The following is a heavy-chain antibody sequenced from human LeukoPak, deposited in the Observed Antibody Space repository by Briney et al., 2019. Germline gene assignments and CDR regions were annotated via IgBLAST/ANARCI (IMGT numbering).Heavy chain of an antibody. CDR2: IYYGGST. CDR3: ATLNYGGKSNDAFDI. Sequence: SETLSLTCTVSGGSISSYYWSWIRQPPGKGLEWIGYIYYGGSTNYNPSLKSRVTISADTSKNHFSLKVSAVTAADTAVYYCATLNYGGKSNDAFDIWGQGTMVTVSS. D-gene: IGHD4-23*01. J-gene: IGHJ3*02. CDR1: GGSISSYY. V-gene: IGHV4-59*01.